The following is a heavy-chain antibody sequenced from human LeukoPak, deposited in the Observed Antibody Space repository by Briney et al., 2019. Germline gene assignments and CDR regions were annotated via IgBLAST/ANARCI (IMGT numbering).Heavy chain of an antibody. J-gene: IGHJ3*02. V-gene: IGHV4-39*01. CDR1: GGSISSSSYY. CDR2: IYYSGGT. D-gene: IGHD1-7*01. Sequence: SETLSLTCTVSGGSISSSSYYWAWFRQPPGERLEWIGSIYYSGGTYYNPSLKSRVTISVDTSKNQFSLKLSSVTAADTAVYYCARLRTTHDAFDIWGQGTMVTVSS. CDR3: ARLRTTHDAFDI.